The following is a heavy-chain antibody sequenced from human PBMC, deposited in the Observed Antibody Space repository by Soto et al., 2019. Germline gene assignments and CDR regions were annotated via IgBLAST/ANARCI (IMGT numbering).Heavy chain of an antibody. CDR3: AKRDTAIVTRATFDY. Sequence: EVQLVESGEGLVQPGGSLTLCCAASGFTFSSYAMHWVRQAPGKGLEYVSAISSNGGSTYYADSVKGRFTISRDNSKNTLYLQRGSLRAEAMAGYYCAKRDTAIVTRATFDYWGQGTLVPVSS. J-gene: IGHJ4*02. CDR2: ISSNGGST. V-gene: IGHV3-64*02. D-gene: IGHD5-18*01. CDR1: GFTFSSYA.